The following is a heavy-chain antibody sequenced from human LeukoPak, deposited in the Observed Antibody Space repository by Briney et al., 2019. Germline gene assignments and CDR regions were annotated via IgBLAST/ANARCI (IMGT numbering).Heavy chain of an antibody. V-gene: IGHV4-59*01. CDR3: ARLFHPALSGNYPFDY. D-gene: IGHD1-26*01. CDR1: GGSINSYY. J-gene: IGHJ4*02. Sequence: SETLSLTCTVSGGSINSYYWSWIRQPPGKGLEWIAYIYYSGSTSYNPSLKSRVTISVDTSKNRFSLKLNSVTAADTAMYYCARLFHPALSGNYPFDYWGQGTQVTVSS. CDR2: IYYSGST.